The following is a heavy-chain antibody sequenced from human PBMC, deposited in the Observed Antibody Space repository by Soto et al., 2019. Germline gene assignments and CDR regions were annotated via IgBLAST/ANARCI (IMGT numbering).Heavy chain of an antibody. V-gene: IGHV4-61*01. J-gene: IGHJ5*02. CDR1: GGSVSSSSYY. CDR2: GYYTAST. CDR3: ARTHYFAGGSSSFGWFDT. Sequence: PSEPLSLTCSVSGGSVSSSSYYWTLLRQPPGKGMEWLRYGYYTASTNYHTSLRDRVTIPVDMSKNPLSLALRSLTIAYTTLYFCARTHYFAGGSSSFGWFDTWGQGTVVTISS. D-gene: IGHD2-8*02.